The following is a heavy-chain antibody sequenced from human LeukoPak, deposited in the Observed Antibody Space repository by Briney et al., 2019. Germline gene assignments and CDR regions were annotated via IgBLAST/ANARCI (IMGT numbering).Heavy chain of an antibody. D-gene: IGHD6-19*01. Sequence: ASVKVSCKASGCTFTSYYMHWVRQAPGQGLEWMGIINPSGGSTSYAQKFQGRVTMTRDTSTSTVYMELSSLRSEDTAVYYCARVSSGWYLGYWGQGTLVTVSS. CDR3: ARVSSGWYLGY. CDR2: INPSGGST. J-gene: IGHJ4*02. CDR1: GCTFTSYY. V-gene: IGHV1-46*01.